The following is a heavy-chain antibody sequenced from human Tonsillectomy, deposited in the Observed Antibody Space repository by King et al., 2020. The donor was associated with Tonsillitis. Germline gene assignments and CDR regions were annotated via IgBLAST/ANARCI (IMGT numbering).Heavy chain of an antibody. CDR3: ARGCGSYDPTGFDY. D-gene: IGHD1-26*01. Sequence: VQLVESGGGVVQPGRSLRLSCAASGFSFSTYGMHWVRQAPGKGLEWVALISYDGSNKYYADSVKGRFTISRDNSKYTQFLQMNSLRHEDTAVYYCARGCGSYDPTGFDYWGQGTLVTVSS. CDR1: GFSFSTYG. V-gene: IGHV3-30*03. J-gene: IGHJ4*02. CDR2: ISYDGSNK.